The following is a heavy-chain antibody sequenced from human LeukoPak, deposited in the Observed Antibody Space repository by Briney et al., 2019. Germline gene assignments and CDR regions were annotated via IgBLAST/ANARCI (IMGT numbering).Heavy chain of an antibody. CDR2: IYSGGST. Sequence: GGSLRLSCAASGFTVSSNYMSWVRQAPGKGLEWVSVIYSGGSTYYADSVKGRFTISRDNSKNTLYLQMNSLRAEDTAVYYCAKDGVMSGYDILTYWGQGTLVTVSS. J-gene: IGHJ4*02. V-gene: IGHV3-53*01. D-gene: IGHD3-9*01. CDR3: AKDGVMSGYDILTY. CDR1: GFTVSSNY.